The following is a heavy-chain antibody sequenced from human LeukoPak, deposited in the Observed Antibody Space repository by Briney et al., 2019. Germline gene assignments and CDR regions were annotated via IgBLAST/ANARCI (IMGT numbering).Heavy chain of an antibody. Sequence: PSETLPLTCAVSGYSLSSGYYWGWIRRPPGKGLEGIGSINHSGSTYYNPSLKSRVTISIDTSKNQFSLKLSSVTAADTAVYYCAADIYYYYVMDVWGKGTTVTVSS. CDR2: INHSGST. CDR3: AADIYYYYVMDV. J-gene: IGHJ6*04. CDR1: GYSLSSGYY. V-gene: IGHV4-38-2*01.